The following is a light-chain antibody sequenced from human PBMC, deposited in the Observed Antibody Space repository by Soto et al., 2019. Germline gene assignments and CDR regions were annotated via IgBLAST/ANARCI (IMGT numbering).Light chain of an antibody. Sequence: EIVMTQSPATLSVSPGERATLSCRASQSVSSNLAWYQQKPGQAPRLLIYGASTRATGIPARFSGSGSGTEFTLTISILQSEDFAVYYCQQYNNWPPWTFGQGTKV. V-gene: IGKV3-15*01. CDR1: QSVSSN. CDR2: GAS. CDR3: QQYNNWPPWT. J-gene: IGKJ1*01.